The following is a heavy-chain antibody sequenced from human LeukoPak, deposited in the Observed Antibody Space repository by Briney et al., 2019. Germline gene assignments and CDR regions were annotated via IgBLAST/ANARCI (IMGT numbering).Heavy chain of an antibody. Sequence: SQTLSLTCTVSGGSISSGSYYWSWIRQPAGKGLEWIGRIYTSGSTNYNPSLKSRVTISYMSKNQFSLKLSSMTAADTAVYYCARRTDTRGYRRFDYWGQGTLVTVSS. J-gene: IGHJ4*02. CDR1: GGSISSGSYY. CDR3: ARRTDTRGYRRFDY. V-gene: IGHV4-61*02. D-gene: IGHD5-18*01. CDR2: IYTSGST.